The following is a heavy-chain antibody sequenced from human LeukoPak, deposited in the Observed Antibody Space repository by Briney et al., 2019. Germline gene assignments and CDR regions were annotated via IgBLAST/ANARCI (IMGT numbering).Heavy chain of an antibody. CDR1: GFTFSSYN. Sequence: GGSLRLSCAASGFTFSSYNMNWVRQAPGKGLEWVSSISSSSTYIYYADSVKGRFTISRDDAKNPLFLQMISLRAEDTAVYYCARQPLVGPTTFDYWGQGTLVTVSS. CDR2: ISSSSTYI. D-gene: IGHD1-26*01. V-gene: IGHV3-21*01. J-gene: IGHJ4*02. CDR3: ARQPLVGPTTFDY.